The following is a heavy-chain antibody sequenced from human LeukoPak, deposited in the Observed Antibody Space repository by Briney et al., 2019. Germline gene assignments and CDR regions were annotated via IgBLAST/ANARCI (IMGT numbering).Heavy chain of an antibody. V-gene: IGHV4-59*08. CDR2: IYYSGST. CDR1: GGSIGTYY. J-gene: IGHJ4*02. Sequence: TSETLSLTCSVSGGSIGTYYWSWIRQPPGKGLEWIGYIYYSGSTNYNPSLKSRVTISVDTSKNQFSLKLSSVTAADTAVYYCARQKGYYDSGVPFDYWGQGTLVTVSS. CDR3: ARQKGYYDSGVPFDY. D-gene: IGHD3-22*01.